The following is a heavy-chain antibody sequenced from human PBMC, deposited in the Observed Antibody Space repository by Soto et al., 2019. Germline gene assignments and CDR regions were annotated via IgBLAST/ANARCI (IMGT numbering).Heavy chain of an antibody. CDR1: GGSFSGYY. CDR3: ARDRATMVRGVIPRWFDP. Sequence: QVQLQQWGAGLLKPSETLSLTCAVYGGSFSGYYWSWIRQPPGKGLEWIGEINHSGSTNYNPSLKSRVTISVDTCKNQFSLKLSSVTAADTAVYYCARDRATMVRGVIPRWFDPWGQGTLVTVSS. CDR2: INHSGST. D-gene: IGHD3-10*01. J-gene: IGHJ5*02. V-gene: IGHV4-34*01.